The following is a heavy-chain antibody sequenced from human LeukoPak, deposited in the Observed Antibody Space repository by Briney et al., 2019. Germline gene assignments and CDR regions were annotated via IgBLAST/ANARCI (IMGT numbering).Heavy chain of an antibody. J-gene: IGHJ4*02. D-gene: IGHD3-3*01. CDR1: GFRFSGYG. CDR3: AKDGGKTKHYDFWSGYPGYYLDY. Sequence: GGSLRLPCAASGFRFSGYGMHWVRQAPGKGLEWVAVIWYDGSNKYYADSVKGRFTTSRDNSKNTLYLQMNSLRDEDTAVYYCAKDGGKTKHYDFWSGYPGYYLDYWGQGTLVTVSS. CDR2: IWYDGSNK. V-gene: IGHV3-33*06.